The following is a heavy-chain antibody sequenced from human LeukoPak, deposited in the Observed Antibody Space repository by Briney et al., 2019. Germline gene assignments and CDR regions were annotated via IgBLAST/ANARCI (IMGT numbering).Heavy chain of an antibody. Sequence: SETLSLTCTVSGDSISSYYWSWIRQPAGKRLEWIGRMYISGSTDYNPSLKSRVTMSLDTSKNQFSLKLNSVTAADTAVYYCARRSYYGSGSYYAPLNYWGQGTLVTVSS. D-gene: IGHD3-10*01. CDR3: ARRSYYGSGSYYAPLNY. V-gene: IGHV4-4*07. CDR1: GDSISSYY. J-gene: IGHJ4*02. CDR2: MYISGST.